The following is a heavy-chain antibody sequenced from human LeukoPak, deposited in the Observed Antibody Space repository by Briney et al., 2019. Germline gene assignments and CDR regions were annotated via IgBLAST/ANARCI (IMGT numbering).Heavy chain of an antibody. V-gene: IGHV4-59*01. CDR3: ARAGGSYYPIMYNWFDP. Sequence: PSETLSLTCTVSGGSISRYYWSWIRLPPGKGLEWIGYIYYSGSTNYNPSLKSRVTISVDTSKNQFSLKLSSVTAADTAVYYCARAGGSYYPIMYNWFDPWGQGTLVTVSS. CDR1: GGSISRYY. D-gene: IGHD3-10*01. CDR2: IYYSGST. J-gene: IGHJ5*02.